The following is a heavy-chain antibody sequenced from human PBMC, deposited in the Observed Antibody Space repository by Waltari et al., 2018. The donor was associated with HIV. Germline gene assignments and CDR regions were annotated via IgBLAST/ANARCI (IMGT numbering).Heavy chain of an antibody. D-gene: IGHD3-10*01. CDR2: ISWNGGGI. CDR3: AKDRSGNYYNPWFDP. V-gene: IGHV3-9*01. J-gene: IGHJ5*02. CDR1: GFTFAHHT. Sequence: EVQLVESWGGLLQPGTSRRLSCAASGFTFAHHTLHWLRQVPGKGLEWVSGISWNGGGIGYADSVKGRFTISRDNAKNSLYLQMNSLRAEDTAMYYCAKDRSGNYYNPWFDPWGQGTLVTVSS.